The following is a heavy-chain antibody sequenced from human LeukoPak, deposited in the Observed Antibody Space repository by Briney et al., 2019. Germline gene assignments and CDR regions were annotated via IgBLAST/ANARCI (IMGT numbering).Heavy chain of an antibody. CDR1: GYTFTYRY. CDR3: ARSLLPYIAAAVHVFDY. Sequence: GASVKVSCKASGYTFTYRYLHWVRQAPGQGLEWMGIINPSGGSTSYAQKFQGRVTMTRDTSTSTVYMELSSLRSEDTAVYYCARSLLPYIAAAVHVFDYWGQGTLVTVSS. D-gene: IGHD6-13*01. CDR2: INPSGGST. J-gene: IGHJ4*02. V-gene: IGHV1-46*01.